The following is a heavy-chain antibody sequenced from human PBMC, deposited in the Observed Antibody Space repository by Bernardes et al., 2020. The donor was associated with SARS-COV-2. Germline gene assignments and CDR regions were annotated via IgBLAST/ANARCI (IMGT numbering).Heavy chain of an antibody. CDR2: LDSSSTYI. Sequence: RGTLRLSCVSSGFTFSAYTMSWVRQAPGKGLEWVSSLDSSSTYIYYGESVQGRFTIPRDNAWNSLYLQMNSLIAEATAVYYCAKSPHRSWYDNWGQGTLVTVSS. D-gene: IGHD3-3*01. CDR1: GFTFSAYT. J-gene: IGHJ5*02. CDR3: AKSPHRSWYDN. V-gene: IGHV3-21*06.